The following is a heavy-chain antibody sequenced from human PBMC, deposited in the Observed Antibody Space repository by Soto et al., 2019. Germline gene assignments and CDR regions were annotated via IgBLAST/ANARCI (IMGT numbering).Heavy chain of an antibody. D-gene: IGHD6-19*01. V-gene: IGHV3-30*18. J-gene: IGHJ6*02. CDR1: GFTFSSYG. CDR2: ISYDGSNK. CDR3: AKDIGLSGWYDYYYGMDV. Sequence: PGGSLRLSCAASGFTFSSYGMHWVRRAPGKGLEWVAVISYDGSNKYYADSVKGRFTISRDNSKNTLYLQMNSLRAEDTAVYYCAKDIGLSGWYDYYYGMDVWGQGTTVTVSS.